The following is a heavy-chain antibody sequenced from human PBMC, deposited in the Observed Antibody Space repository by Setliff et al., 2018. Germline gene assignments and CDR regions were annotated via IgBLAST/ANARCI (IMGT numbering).Heavy chain of an antibody. D-gene: IGHD6-13*01. CDR3: ARAYSSSWYSSRYYFDY. J-gene: IGHJ4*02. V-gene: IGHV4-59*01. CDR2: IYYSGST. Sequence: SETLSLTCAVYGGSFSDYYWSWIRQPPGKGLEWIGYIYYSGSTNYNPSLKSRVTISVDTSKNQFSLKLGSVTAADTAVYYCARAYSSSWYSSRYYFDYWGQGTLVTVSS. CDR1: GGSFSDYY.